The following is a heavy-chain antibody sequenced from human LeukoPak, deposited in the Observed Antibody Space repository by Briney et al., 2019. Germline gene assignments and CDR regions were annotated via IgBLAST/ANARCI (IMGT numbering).Heavy chain of an antibody. D-gene: IGHD4-23*01. V-gene: IGHV4-39*01. CDR3: ASRLRWPSYFDY. J-gene: IGHJ4*02. Sequence: SETLSLTCTVSGGSISSTSYYWGWIRQPPGKGLEWIGSIYYSGSTYYNPSLKSRVTISVDTSKNQFSLKLSSVTAADTAVCYCASRLRWPSYFDYWGQGTLVTVSS. CDR1: GGSISSTSYY. CDR2: IYYSGST.